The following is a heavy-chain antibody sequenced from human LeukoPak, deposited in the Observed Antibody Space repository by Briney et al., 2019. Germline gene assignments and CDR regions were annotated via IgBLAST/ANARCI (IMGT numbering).Heavy chain of an antibody. CDR3: ARQRRIAARDAFDI. V-gene: IGHV4-39*01. J-gene: IGHJ3*02. CDR1: GGAISSSSYY. D-gene: IGHD6-6*01. CDR2: IYYSGST. Sequence: SETLSLTCTVCGGAISSSSYYWGWIRQPPGKGLEWIGSIYYSGSTYYNPSLKSRVTISVDTSKNQFSLKLSSVTAADTAVYYCARQRRIAARDAFDISGQGTMVTVSS.